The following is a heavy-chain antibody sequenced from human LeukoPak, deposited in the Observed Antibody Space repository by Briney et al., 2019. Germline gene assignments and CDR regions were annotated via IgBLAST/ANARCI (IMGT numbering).Heavy chain of an antibody. CDR1: GFTFTSYG. CDR2: ISGSGGST. J-gene: IGHJ4*02. V-gene: IGHV3-23*01. CDR3: AQAVVPVISQHYFDY. D-gene: IGHD3-22*01. Sequence: PGGALRLSCAASGFTFTSYGMSWVRQAPGKGLEWVSGISGSGGSTYDADSVKGRFTISRDNSKNTLYLRMNSLRAEDTAVYYCAQAVVPVISQHYFDYWGQGTLVTVSS.